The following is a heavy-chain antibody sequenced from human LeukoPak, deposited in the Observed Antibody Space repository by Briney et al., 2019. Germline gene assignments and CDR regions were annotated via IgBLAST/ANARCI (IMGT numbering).Heavy chain of an antibody. CDR1: GYSFTGYL. CDR2: IYPGESDT. J-gene: IGHJ6*02. CDR3: ARDRRGYCSGGSCYPYGMDV. V-gene: IGHV5-51*01. Sequence: GESLKISCKGSGYSFTGYLIGWVRQMPGKGLEWLGIIYPGESDTRYSPSFQGQVTISADKSISTAYLQWSSLKASDTAMYYCARDRRGYCSGGSCYPYGMDVWGQGTTVTVSS. D-gene: IGHD2-15*01.